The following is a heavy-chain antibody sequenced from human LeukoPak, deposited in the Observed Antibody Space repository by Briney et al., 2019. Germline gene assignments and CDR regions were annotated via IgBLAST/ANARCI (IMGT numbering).Heavy chain of an antibody. CDR3: AKWGYHDYSLYNWFDP. CDR1: GFTFSSYS. CDR2: ISGSGGST. D-gene: IGHD4-11*01. V-gene: IGHV3-23*01. J-gene: IGHJ5*02. Sequence: PGGSLRLSCAASGFTFSSYSMNWVRQAPGNGLEWVSAISGSGGSTYYADSVKGRFTISRDNSKNTLYLQMNSLRAEDTAVYYCAKWGYHDYSLYNWFDPWGQGTLVTVSS.